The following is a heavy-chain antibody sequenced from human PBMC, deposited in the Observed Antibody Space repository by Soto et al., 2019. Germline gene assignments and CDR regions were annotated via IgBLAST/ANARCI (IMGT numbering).Heavy chain of an antibody. D-gene: IGHD3-10*01. CDR3: ATLYYGSGSYPPFDY. J-gene: IGHJ4*02. CDR2: IWYDGSNK. Sequence: WGSLRLSFEASRFTFSSYGIRWVRHSPFKGLEWVAVIWYDGSNKYYADSVKGRFTISRDNSKNTLYLQMNSLRAEDTAVYYCATLYYGSGSYPPFDYWGQGTLVTVSS. CDR1: RFTFSSYG. V-gene: IGHV3-33*01.